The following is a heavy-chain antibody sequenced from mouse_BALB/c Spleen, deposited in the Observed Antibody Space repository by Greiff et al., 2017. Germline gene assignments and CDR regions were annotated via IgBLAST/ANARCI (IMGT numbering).Heavy chain of an antibody. Sequence: EVQLVESGGGLVKPGGSLKLSCAASGFTFSSYAMSWVRQTPEKRLEWVASISSGGSTYYPDSVKGRFTISRDNARNILYLQMSSLRSEDTAMYYCAREGLREAMDYWGQGTSVTVSS. CDR1: GFTFSSYA. J-gene: IGHJ4*01. CDR3: AREGLREAMDY. V-gene: IGHV5-6-5*01. D-gene: IGHD2-4*01. CDR2: ISSGGST.